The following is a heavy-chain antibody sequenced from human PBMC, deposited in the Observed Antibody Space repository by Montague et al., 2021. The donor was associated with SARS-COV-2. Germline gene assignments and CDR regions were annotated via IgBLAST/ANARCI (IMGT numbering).Heavy chain of an antibody. CDR3: ARGAPGY. Sequence: SETLSLTCAVYGGSFSDYHYTWIRQSPGWGLEWIGQINYCGSTKYNPSLRSRVTISIDTSKNQFSLKLTSVTAADTAVYYCARGAPGYWGQGTLVTVSS. V-gene: IGHV4-34*01. CDR2: INYCGST. D-gene: IGHD1-1*01. CDR1: GGSFSDYH. J-gene: IGHJ4*02.